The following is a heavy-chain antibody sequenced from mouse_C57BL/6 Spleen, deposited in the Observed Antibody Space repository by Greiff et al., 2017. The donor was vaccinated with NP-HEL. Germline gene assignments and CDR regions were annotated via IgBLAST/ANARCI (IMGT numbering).Heavy chain of an antibody. D-gene: IGHD1-1*01. CDR3: ARASSYGSSHYYAMDY. V-gene: IGHV5-4*03. J-gene: IGHJ4*01. CDR1: GFTFSSYA. Sequence: EVKLMESGGGLVKPGGSLKLSCAASGFTFSSYAMSWVRQTPDKRLEWVATISDGGSYTYYPDNVKGRFTISRDNAKNNLYLQMSHLKSEDTAMYYCARASSYGSSHYYAMDYWGQGTSVTVSS. CDR2: ISDGGSYT.